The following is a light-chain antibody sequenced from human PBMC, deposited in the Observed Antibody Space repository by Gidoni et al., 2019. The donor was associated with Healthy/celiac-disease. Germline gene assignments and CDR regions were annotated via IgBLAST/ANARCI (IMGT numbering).Light chain of an antibody. CDR1: SSNTGAGYD. CDR3: QSYDSSLSVVV. J-gene: IGLJ2*01. V-gene: IGLV1-40*01. CDR2: VNT. Sequence: QSVLTQPPSVSRAGGQRVTISCTGSSSNTGAGYDVHWYQQLPGTAPNLLIYVNTNRPSGVPDRFSGSKSGTSASLAITGLQAEDEADYYCQSYDSSLSVVVFVGGTKLTVL.